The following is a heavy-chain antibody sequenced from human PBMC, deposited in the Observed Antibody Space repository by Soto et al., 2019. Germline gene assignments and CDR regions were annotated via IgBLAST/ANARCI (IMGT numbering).Heavy chain of an antibody. CDR2: ISPNSGGT. J-gene: IGHJ5*02. D-gene: IGHD6-13*01. CDR1: GYTFTNYY. CDR3: ARGWSGSSWYKT. Sequence: ASVKVSCKASGYTFTNYYIYWVRQAPLQVLEWMVCISPNSGGTNYAQEFQGRVTMTRDTSISTAYMELNSLRSDDTAIYYCARGWSGSSWYKTWGKGSRVTVSS. V-gene: IGHV1-2*02.